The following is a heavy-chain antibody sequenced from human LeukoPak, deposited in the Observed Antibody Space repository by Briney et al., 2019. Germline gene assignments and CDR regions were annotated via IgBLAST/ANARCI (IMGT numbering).Heavy chain of an antibody. J-gene: IGHJ4*02. V-gene: IGHV4-4*07. CDR1: GGSISSYY. Sequence: SETLSLTCTVSGGSISSYYWSWIRQPAGKGLEWIGRIYTSGSTNYNPSLKSRVTMSVDTSKNQFSLKLSSVTAADTAVYYCARDMGDGYNRLPYYFDYWGQGTLVTVSS. D-gene: IGHD5-24*01. CDR3: ARDMGDGYNRLPYYFDY. CDR2: IYTSGST.